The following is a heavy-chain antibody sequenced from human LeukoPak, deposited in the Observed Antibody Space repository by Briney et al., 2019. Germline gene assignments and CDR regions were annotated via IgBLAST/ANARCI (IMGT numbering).Heavy chain of an antibody. D-gene: IGHD6-13*01. CDR1: GFTFSSYE. CDR3: ARDPPRIAAAGTKAGDM. J-gene: IGHJ3*02. CDR2: ISSSGSTI. V-gene: IGHV3-48*03. Sequence: PGRSLRLSCAASGFTFSSYEMNWVRQAPGKGLEWVSYISSSGSTIYYADSVKGRFTISRDNAKNSLYLQMNSLRAEDTAVYYCARDPPRIAAAGTKAGDMWGKGTMVTVSS.